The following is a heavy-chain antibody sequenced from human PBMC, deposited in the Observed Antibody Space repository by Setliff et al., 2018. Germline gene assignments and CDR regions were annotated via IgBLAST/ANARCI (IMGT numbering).Heavy chain of an antibody. CDR3: AAKASGSFDY. CDR1: GGSISSHY. Sequence: PSETLSLTCTVSGGSISSHYWSWIRRPPGKGLEWIGSIYYSGSTNYNPSLKSRVTISVDTSKNQFSLKLSSVTAADTAVYYCAAKASGSFDYWGQGTLVTVSS. D-gene: IGHD1-26*01. CDR2: IYYSGST. J-gene: IGHJ4*02. V-gene: IGHV4-59*11.